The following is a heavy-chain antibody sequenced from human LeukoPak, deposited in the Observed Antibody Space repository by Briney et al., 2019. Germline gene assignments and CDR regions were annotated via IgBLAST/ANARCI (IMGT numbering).Heavy chain of an antibody. V-gene: IGHV1-46*01. Sequence: ASVKVSCKASGYTFTSNHIHWVRQAPGQGLEWMGVINPSGDSTSYAQNFQGRVTMTRDTSTSTVHMELSGLRSEDTAVYYCARDQEGFDYWGRGTLVTVSS. CDR3: ARDQEGFDY. CDR1: GYTFTSNH. CDR2: INPSGDST. J-gene: IGHJ4*02.